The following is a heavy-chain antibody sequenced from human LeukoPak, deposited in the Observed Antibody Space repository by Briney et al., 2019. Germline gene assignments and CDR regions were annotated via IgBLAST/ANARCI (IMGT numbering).Heavy chain of an antibody. CDR2: INSDGSST. D-gene: IGHD3-10*01. J-gene: IGHJ6*02. Sequence: GGSLRLSCAASGFTFSSYWMHWVRQAPGKGLVWVSRINSDGSSTTYADSVKGRFTISRDNAKNTPYLQMNSLRAEDTAVYFCARDYGRSRDYGMDVWGQGTTVTVSS. CDR1: GFTFSSYW. CDR3: ARDYGRSRDYGMDV. V-gene: IGHV3-74*01.